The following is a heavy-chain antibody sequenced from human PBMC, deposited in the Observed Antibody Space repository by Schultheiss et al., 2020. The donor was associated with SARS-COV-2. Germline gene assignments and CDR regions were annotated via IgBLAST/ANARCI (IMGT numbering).Heavy chain of an antibody. Sequence: GGSLRLSCAASGFTVSSNYMSWVRQAPGKGMEWVSAISGSGGSTYYADSVKGRFTISRDNSKNTLYLQMNSLRAEDTAVYYCAKDHSDFWSGWDYFDYWGQGTLVTVSS. CDR2: ISGSGGST. CDR3: AKDHSDFWSGWDYFDY. CDR1: GFTVSSNY. V-gene: IGHV3-23*01. D-gene: IGHD3-3*01. J-gene: IGHJ4*02.